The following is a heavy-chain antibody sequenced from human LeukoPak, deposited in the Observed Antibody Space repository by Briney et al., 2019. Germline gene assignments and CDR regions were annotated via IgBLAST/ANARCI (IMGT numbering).Heavy chain of an antibody. CDR1: GYSISSGYY. V-gene: IGHV4-38-2*02. D-gene: IGHD2-21*02. CDR3: ARGGVVTAIRVQYYFDY. J-gene: IGHJ4*02. Sequence: SETLSLTCTVSGYSISSGYYWDWTRQPPGKGLEWIGSIYHSGSTYYNPSLKSRVTISVDTSKNQFSLKLSSVTAADTAVYYCARGGVVTAIRVQYYFDYWGQGTLVTVSS. CDR2: IYHSGST.